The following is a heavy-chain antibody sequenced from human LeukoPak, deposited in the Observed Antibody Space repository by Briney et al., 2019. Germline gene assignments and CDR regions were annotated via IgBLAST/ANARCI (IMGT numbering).Heavy chain of an antibody. Sequence: SETLSLTCAVYGGSFSGYYWSWIRQPPGKGLEWIGEINHSGSTNYNPSLKSRVPISVDTSKNQFSLKLSSVTAADAAVYYCARGRVFNYYYYMDVWGKGTTVTVSS. V-gene: IGHV4-34*01. D-gene: IGHD6-13*01. CDR3: ARGRVFNYYYYMDV. CDR2: INHSGST. CDR1: GGSFSGYY. J-gene: IGHJ6*03.